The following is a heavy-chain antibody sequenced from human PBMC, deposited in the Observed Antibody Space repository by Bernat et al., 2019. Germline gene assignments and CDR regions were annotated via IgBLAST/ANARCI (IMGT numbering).Heavy chain of an antibody. J-gene: IGHJ4*02. Sequence: EVQLLESGGGLVQPGGSLRLSCAASGFTFSSYAMSWVRQAPGKGLEWVSAISGSGGSTYYADSVKGQFTISRDNSKNTLYLQMNSLRAEDTAVYYCAKEMNYDILTGYRVFDYWGQGTLVTVSS. CDR2: ISGSGGST. V-gene: IGHV3-23*01. D-gene: IGHD3-9*01. CDR3: AKEMNYDILTGYRVFDY. CDR1: GFTFSSYA.